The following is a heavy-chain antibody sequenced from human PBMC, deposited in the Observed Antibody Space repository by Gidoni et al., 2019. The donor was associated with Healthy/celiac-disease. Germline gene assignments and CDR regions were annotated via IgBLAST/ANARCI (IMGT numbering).Heavy chain of an antibody. D-gene: IGHD6-13*01. CDR3: ARESIGRVAAAGTAENYYYYYYMDV. Sequence: QVQLQESGPGLVKPSQTLSLTCTVSGGSISSASYYWSWIRQPAGKGLEWIGRIYTSGSTNYNPSLKSRVTISVDTSKNQFSLKLSSVTAADTAVYYCARESIGRVAAAGTAENYYYYYYMDVWGKGTTVTVSS. CDR1: GGSISSASYY. CDR2: IYTSGST. J-gene: IGHJ6*03. V-gene: IGHV4-61*02.